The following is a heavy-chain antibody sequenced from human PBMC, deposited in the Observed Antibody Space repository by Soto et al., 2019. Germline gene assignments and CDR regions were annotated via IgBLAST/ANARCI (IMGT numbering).Heavy chain of an antibody. J-gene: IGHJ6*02. CDR2: ISYDGSNK. Sequence: GGSLRLSCAASGFTFSSYAMHWVRQAPGKGLEWVAVISYDGSNKYYADSVKGRFTISRDNSKNTLYLQMNSLRAEDTAVYYCARDSYGMDAWGQGTTVTVSS. V-gene: IGHV3-30-3*01. CDR3: ARDSYGMDA. CDR1: GFTFSSYA.